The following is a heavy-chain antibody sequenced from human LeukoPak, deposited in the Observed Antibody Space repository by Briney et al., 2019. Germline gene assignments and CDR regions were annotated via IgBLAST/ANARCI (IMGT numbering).Heavy chain of an antibody. CDR1: GFTFDDYG. D-gene: IGHD2-2*01. J-gene: IGHJ4*02. CDR2: INWSGGST. V-gene: IGHV3-20*04. CDR3: ARGGTRYCSSTSCHLIDY. Sequence: PGGSLRLSCAASGFTFDDYGMSWVRQAPGKGLEWVSGINWSGGSTGYVDSVKGRFTISRDNAKNSLYLQMNSLRAEDTALYYCARGGTRYCSSTSCHLIDYWGQGTLVTVSS.